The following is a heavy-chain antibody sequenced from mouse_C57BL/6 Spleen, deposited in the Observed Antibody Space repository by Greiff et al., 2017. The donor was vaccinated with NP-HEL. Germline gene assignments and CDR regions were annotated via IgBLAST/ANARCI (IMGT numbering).Heavy chain of an antibody. Sequence: VQLQQSGAELARPGASVKLSCKASGYTFTSYGISWVKQRTGQGLEWIGEIYPRSGNTYYNEKFKGKATLTADKSSSTAYMELRSLTSEDSAVYFCARGGQLRLPPYAMDYWGQGTSVTVSS. CDR2: IYPRSGNT. CDR1: GYTFTSYG. CDR3: ARGGQLRLPPYAMDY. V-gene: IGHV1-81*01. D-gene: IGHD3-2*02. J-gene: IGHJ4*01.